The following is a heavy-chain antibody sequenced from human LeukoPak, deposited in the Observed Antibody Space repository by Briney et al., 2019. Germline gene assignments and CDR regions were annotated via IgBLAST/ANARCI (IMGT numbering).Heavy chain of an antibody. Sequence: TSQTLSLTCTVSGGSISSGDCYWSWIRQPPGKGLEWIGYIYYSGSTYYNPSLKSRVTISVDTSKNQFSLKLSSVTAADTAVYYCARDPVVDYYYYYMDVWGKGTTATVSS. CDR1: GGSISSGDCY. CDR2: IYYSGST. D-gene: IGHD2-15*01. CDR3: ARDPVVDYYYYYMDV. J-gene: IGHJ6*03. V-gene: IGHV4-30-4*08.